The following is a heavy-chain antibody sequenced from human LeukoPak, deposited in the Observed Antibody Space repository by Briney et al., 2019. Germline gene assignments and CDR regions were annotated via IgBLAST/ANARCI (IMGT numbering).Heavy chain of an antibody. V-gene: IGHV3-30*18. CDR2: ISYDGSNK. J-gene: IGHJ4*02. Sequence: GGSLRLSCAASGFTFSSYGMHWVRQAPGKGLEWVAVISYDGSNKFYADSVKGRFTVSRDNSKNTLYLQMNSLRAEDTAVYYCAKMQWQATNYYWGQGTLVTVSA. D-gene: IGHD6-19*01. CDR1: GFTFSSYG. CDR3: AKMQWQATNYY.